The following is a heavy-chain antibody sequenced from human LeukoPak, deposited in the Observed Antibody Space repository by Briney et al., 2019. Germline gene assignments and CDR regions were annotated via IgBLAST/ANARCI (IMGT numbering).Heavy chain of an antibody. CDR1: GFTFSSYG. Sequence: GKSLGLSCAASGFTFSSYGMNWVRQTPGKGLEWVAFIRSDGRDKYYADSVKGRFTISRDNSKNTLYLQMNSLRAEDTAVYYCAKDGIYYGPVGYYYYMDVWGKGTTVTVSS. J-gene: IGHJ6*03. V-gene: IGHV3-30*02. CDR2: IRSDGRDK. D-gene: IGHD2-15*01. CDR3: AKDGIYYGPVGYYYYMDV.